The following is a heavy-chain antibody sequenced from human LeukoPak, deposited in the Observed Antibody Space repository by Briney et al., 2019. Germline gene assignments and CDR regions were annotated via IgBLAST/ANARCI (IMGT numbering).Heavy chain of an antibody. CDR1: GFTFSSYG. CDR2: ISGSGGTT. CDR3: AKTRGALWELLAPFDY. J-gene: IGHJ4*02. Sequence: GGSLRLSCAASGFTFSSYGMNWVRQAPGKGLEWVSGISGSGGTTYYADSVKGRFTISRDNSKNTLYLQMNSLRAEDTAVYYCAKTRGALWELLAPFDYWGQGTLVTVSS. D-gene: IGHD1-26*01. V-gene: IGHV3-23*01.